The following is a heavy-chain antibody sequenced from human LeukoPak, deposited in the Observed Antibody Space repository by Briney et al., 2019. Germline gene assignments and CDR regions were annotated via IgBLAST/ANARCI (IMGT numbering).Heavy chain of an antibody. J-gene: IGHJ4*02. CDR1: GFTFSSYG. V-gene: IGHV3-30*02. CDR2: IRYDGSNK. D-gene: IGHD6-19*01. Sequence: GGTLRLSCAASGFTFSSYGMHWVRQAPGKGLEWVAFIRYDGSNKYYADSVKGRFTISRGNSKNTLYLQMNSLRAEDTAVHYCAKDRGQWLVLDYWGQGTLVTVSS. CDR3: AKDRGQWLVLDY.